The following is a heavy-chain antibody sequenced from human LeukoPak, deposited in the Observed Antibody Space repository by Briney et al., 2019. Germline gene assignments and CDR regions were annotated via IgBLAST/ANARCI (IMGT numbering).Heavy chain of an antibody. Sequence: SGGSLRLSCAASGFTFSNYWMTWVRQAPGKGLEWVANIKQDGSEKYYVDSVKGRFTISRDNSKNTLYLQMNSLRAEDTAVYYCAKANPGYWGQGTLVTVSS. CDR2: IKQDGSEK. J-gene: IGHJ4*02. CDR3: AKANPGY. V-gene: IGHV3-7*03. CDR1: GFTFSNYW.